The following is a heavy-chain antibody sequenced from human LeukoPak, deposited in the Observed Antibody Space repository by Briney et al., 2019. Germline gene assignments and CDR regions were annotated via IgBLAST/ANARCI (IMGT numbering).Heavy chain of an antibody. V-gene: IGHV4-34*01. CDR3: ARERTLGYCSSTSCYSNWYFDL. D-gene: IGHD2-2*01. CDR1: GGSFSGYY. J-gene: IGHJ2*01. CDR2: INHSGST. Sequence: SETLSLTCAVYGGSFSGYYWSWIRQPPGKGLEWIGEINHSGSTNYNPSLKSRVTISVDTSKNQFSLKLSSVTAADTAVYYCARERTLGYCSSTSCYSNWYFDLWGRGTLATVSS.